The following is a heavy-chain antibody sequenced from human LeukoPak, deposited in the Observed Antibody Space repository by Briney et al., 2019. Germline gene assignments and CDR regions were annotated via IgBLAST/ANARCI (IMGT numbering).Heavy chain of an antibody. D-gene: IGHD1-14*01. CDR1: GFTVSSNY. Sequence: GGSLRLSCAVSGFTVSSNYMSWVRQAPGKGLEWVSVIYSGGSTSYADSVKGRLTISRNSSKNTLYLQMNSLRAEDTAVYYCATGDKRDYFDYWGQGTLVTVSS. J-gene: IGHJ4*02. V-gene: IGHV3-53*01. CDR3: ATGDKRDYFDY. CDR2: IYSGGST.